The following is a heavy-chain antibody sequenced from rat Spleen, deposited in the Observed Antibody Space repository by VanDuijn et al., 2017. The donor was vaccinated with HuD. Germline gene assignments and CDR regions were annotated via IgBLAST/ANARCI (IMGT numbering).Heavy chain of an antibody. D-gene: IGHD1-11*01. CDR1: GFTFSHYG. Sequence: EVQLVESGGDLVQPGRSLKLTCAASGFTFSHYGMAWVRQAPTKGLEWVATLSYDGHTTYYRDSVKGRFTISRDIAKSTLYLQMDSLGYEDTATYYCARRHYGYTDYFDYWGQGVMVTVSS. CDR2: LSYDGHTT. J-gene: IGHJ2*01. CDR3: ARRHYGYTDYFDY. V-gene: IGHV5-29*01.